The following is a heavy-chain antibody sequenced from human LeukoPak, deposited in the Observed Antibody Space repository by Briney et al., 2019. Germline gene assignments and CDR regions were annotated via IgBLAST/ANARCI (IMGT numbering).Heavy chain of an antibody. CDR1: GYSFISYW. V-gene: IGHV5-51*01. Sequence: GESLKISCKASGYSFISYWIAWVRQMPGKGLEWMGVLYPGDSDTRYSPSFQGQVTMSVDKSISTAYLHWSDLKASDTATYYCARGVGSGYYIWFDPWGQGTLVTVSS. CDR2: LYPGDSDT. J-gene: IGHJ5*02. CDR3: ARGVGSGYYIWFDP. D-gene: IGHD3-3*01.